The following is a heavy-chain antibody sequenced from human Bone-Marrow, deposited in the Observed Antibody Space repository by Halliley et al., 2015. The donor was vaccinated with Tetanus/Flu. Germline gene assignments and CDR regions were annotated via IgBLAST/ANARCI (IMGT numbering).Heavy chain of an antibody. CDR2: MKEDGSEI. V-gene: IGHV3-7*01. CDR1: GFNFNAYT. Sequence: SLRLSCAASGFNFNAYTMSWVHQAPGKGLEWVASMKEDGSEIHYVDSVKGRFTISRDNAKNLLYLQMNSLRAEDTAGFFCARGGLRMFDYWGQGSLVTVSS. CDR3: ARGGLRMFDY. J-gene: IGHJ4*02. D-gene: IGHD2-15*01.